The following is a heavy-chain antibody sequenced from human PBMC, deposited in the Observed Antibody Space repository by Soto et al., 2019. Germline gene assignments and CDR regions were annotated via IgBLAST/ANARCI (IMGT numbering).Heavy chain of an antibody. CDR1: GFIFSTYA. Sequence: VQLVESGGGVVQPGRSLRLSCAASGFIFSTYAMHWVRQAPGKGLEWVAVISYDGSNKYYADSVKGRFTISRDNSKSKQYLQMSSLRTEDTAVFYCARPGSGYDILTGQYFYYYHAMDVWGQGSTVTVSS. CDR3: ARPGSGYDILTGQYFYYYHAMDV. CDR2: ISYDGSNK. V-gene: IGHV3-30-3*01. J-gene: IGHJ6*01. D-gene: IGHD3-9*01.